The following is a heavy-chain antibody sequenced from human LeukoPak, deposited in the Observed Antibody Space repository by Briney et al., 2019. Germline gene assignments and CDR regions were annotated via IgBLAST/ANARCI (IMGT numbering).Heavy chain of an antibody. V-gene: IGHV4-59*01. CDR2: IYYSGST. D-gene: IGHD6-6*01. J-gene: IGHJ6*03. CDR3: ARVEQLAPWNYYYMDV. CDR1: GGSISSYY. Sequence: PSETLSLTCTVSGGSISSYYWSWIRQPPGKGLEWIGYIYYSGSTNYNPSLKSRVTISVDTSKNQFSLKLSSVTAADTAVYYCARVEQLAPWNYYYMDVWGKGTTVTVSS.